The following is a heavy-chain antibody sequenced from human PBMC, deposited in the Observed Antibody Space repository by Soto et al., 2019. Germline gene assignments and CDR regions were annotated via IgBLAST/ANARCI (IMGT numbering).Heavy chain of an antibody. Sequence: SETLSLTCTVSGGSISSYYWTWIRQPPGKGLEWIGYIYYSGSTNYNPSLKSRVTISVDTSKNQFSLKLSSVTAADTAVYYCARDNYDFWSGSNNWFDPWGQGTLVTVSS. CDR3: ARDNYDFWSGSNNWFDP. CDR1: GGSISSYY. D-gene: IGHD3-3*01. J-gene: IGHJ5*02. V-gene: IGHV4-59*01. CDR2: IYYSGST.